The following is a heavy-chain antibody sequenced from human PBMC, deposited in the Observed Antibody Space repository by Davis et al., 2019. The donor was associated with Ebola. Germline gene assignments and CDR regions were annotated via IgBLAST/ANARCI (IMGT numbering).Heavy chain of an antibody. CDR2: VYPKSGGT. Sequence: ASVQVSCKASGYTFTDNYIHWVRQAPGQGLEWMGWVYPKSGGTDSAQKFQGRVTMTSDTSITTAYMELSSLTSDDTAVYYCARVLRLGELSFHYWGQGTLVTVSS. D-gene: IGHD3-16*02. CDR3: ARVLRLGELSFHY. J-gene: IGHJ4*02. CDR1: GYTFTDNY. V-gene: IGHV1-2*02.